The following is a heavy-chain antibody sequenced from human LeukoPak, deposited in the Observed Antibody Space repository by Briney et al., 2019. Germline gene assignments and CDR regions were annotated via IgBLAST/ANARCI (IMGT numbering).Heavy chain of an antibody. CDR2: ISYDGSNK. J-gene: IGHJ3*02. CDR1: GFTFSSYA. Sequence: GGSLRLSCAASGFTFSSYAMHWVRQAPGKGLEWVAVISYDGSNKYYADSVKSRFTISRDNSKNTLYLQMNSLRAEDTAVYFCARERQDTILHSGAFDIWGQGTMVTVSS. D-gene: IGHD2-21*01. V-gene: IGHV3-30-3*01. CDR3: ARERQDTILHSGAFDI.